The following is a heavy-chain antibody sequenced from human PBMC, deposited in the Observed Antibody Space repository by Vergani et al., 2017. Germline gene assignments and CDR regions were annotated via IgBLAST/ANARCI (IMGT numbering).Heavy chain of an antibody. V-gene: IGHV1-69*02. CDR2: VIPILGIA. Sequence: QVQLVQSGAAVKKPGSSVTVSCKASGGTFSSYTISWVRQAPGQGLEWMGRVIPILGIANYAQKFQGRVTITADKSTSTAYMELSSLRSEDTAVYYCASAGPSGGWFDPWGQGTLVTVSS. D-gene: IGHD1-26*01. CDR1: GGTFSSYT. J-gene: IGHJ5*02. CDR3: ASAGPSGGWFDP.